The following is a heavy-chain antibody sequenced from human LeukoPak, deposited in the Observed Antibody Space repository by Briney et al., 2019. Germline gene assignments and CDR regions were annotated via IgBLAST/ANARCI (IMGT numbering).Heavy chain of an antibody. J-gene: IGHJ4*02. CDR1: GFPFSDYG. CDR2: ISHDGNNK. V-gene: IGHV3-30*18. CDR3: AKPARVGAVDY. D-gene: IGHD6-13*01. Sequence: QSGGSLRLSCAASGFPFSDYGMYWVRQAPGKGLEWLAVISHDGNNKYYADSVKGRITISRDNSMNTLYLQMNSLRAEDTAIYYCAKPARVGAVDYWGQGTLVTVSS.